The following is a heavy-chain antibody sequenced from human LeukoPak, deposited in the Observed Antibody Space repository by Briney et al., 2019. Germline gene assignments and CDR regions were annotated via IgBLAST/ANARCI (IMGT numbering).Heavy chain of an antibody. CDR3: ARGNAHAFDI. CDR2: MNSDGSST. D-gene: IGHD1-1*01. J-gene: IGHJ3*02. V-gene: IGHV3-74*01. Sequence: PGGPLRLSCAASGFTFSSYWMHWVRQAPGKGLVWVSRMNSDGSSTSYADSVKGRFTISRDNAKNPLYLQINSLRAEDTAVYYCARGNAHAFDIWGQGTMVTVSS. CDR1: GFTFSSYW.